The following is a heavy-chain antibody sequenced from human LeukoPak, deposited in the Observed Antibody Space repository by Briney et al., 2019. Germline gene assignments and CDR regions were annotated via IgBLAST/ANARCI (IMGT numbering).Heavy chain of an antibody. CDR1: GFTFSSYA. CDR3: ARDLGFWSGYLDY. V-gene: IGHV3-48*04. Sequence: GGSLRLSCAASGFTFSSYAMSWVRQAPGKGLEWVSYISSSGSTIYYADSVKGRFTISRDNAKNSLCLQMNSLRAEDTAVYYCARDLGFWSGYLDYWGQGTLVTVSS. CDR2: ISSSGSTI. J-gene: IGHJ4*02. D-gene: IGHD3-3*01.